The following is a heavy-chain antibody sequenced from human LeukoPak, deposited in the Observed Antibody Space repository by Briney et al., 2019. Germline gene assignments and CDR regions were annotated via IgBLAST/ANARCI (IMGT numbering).Heavy chain of an antibody. D-gene: IGHD2-2*01. CDR2: SRNKANSYTT. CDR3: ARAPYALDV. Sequence: GGSLRLSCAASGFTLSDHSIDWVRRAPGKGLEWLARSRNKANSYTTDYAASVKGRFSISRDDSKNSLYLQMNGLKTEDTAVYYCARAPYALDVWGQGTTVTVSS. J-gene: IGHJ6*02. CDR1: GFTLSDHS. V-gene: IGHV3-72*01.